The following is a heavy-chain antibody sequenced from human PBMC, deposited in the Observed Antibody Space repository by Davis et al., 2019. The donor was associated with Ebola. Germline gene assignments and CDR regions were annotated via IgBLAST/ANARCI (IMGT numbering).Heavy chain of an antibody. CDR3: ARLLRNGDSPDAFDI. V-gene: IGHV5-51*01. CDR1: GYSFTSYW. Sequence: GESLKISCKGSGYSFTSYWIGWVRQMPGKGLEWMGIIYPGDSDTRYSPSFQGQVTISADKSISTAYLQWSSLKASDTAMYYCARLLRNGDSPDAFDIWGQGTMVTVSS. J-gene: IGHJ3*02. D-gene: IGHD4-17*01. CDR2: IYPGDSDT.